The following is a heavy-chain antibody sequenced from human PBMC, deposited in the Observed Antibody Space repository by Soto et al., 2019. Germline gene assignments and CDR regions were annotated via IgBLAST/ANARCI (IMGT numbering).Heavy chain of an antibody. V-gene: IGHV4-39*01. Sequence: PSETLSLTCSVSGDSINSDKYYWGWIRQPPGKGLEWIGSIYYRGNTYCNPSLQTRVTISLDKSKSQFSLKLNSVTAADSAVYFCARLEGLATISYYFDFWGQGALVTVSS. CDR1: GDSINSDKYY. CDR2: IYYRGNT. J-gene: IGHJ4*02. D-gene: IGHD3-9*01. CDR3: ARLEGLATISYYFDF.